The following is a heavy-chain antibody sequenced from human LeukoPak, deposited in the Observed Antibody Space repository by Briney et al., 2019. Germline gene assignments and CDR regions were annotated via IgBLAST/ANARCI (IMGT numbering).Heavy chain of an antibody. CDR1: GYTFTGYY. V-gene: IGHV1-2*02. D-gene: IGHD1-26*01. J-gene: IGHJ4*02. CDR3: ARGWQWELVGADY. Sequence: ASVKVSCKASGYTFTGYYMHWVRPAPGQGLEWMGWINPNSGGTNYAQKFQGRVTMTRDTSISTAYMELSRLRSDDTAVYYCARGWQWELVGADYWGQGTLVTVSS. CDR2: INPNSGGT.